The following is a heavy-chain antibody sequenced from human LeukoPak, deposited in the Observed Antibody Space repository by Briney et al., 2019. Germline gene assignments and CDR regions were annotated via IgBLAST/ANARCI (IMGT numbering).Heavy chain of an antibody. CDR3: TRDSVTYYYDGFDY. Sequence: GRCLRLSCTASGFTFGDYAMSWVRQAPGKGLEWVGFIRSKAYGGTTEYAASVKGRFTISRDDSKSIAYLQMNSLKTEDTAVYYCTRDSVTYYYDGFDYWGQGTLVTVSS. CDR1: GFTFGDYA. J-gene: IGHJ4*02. V-gene: IGHV3-49*04. D-gene: IGHD3-22*01. CDR2: IRSKAYGGTT.